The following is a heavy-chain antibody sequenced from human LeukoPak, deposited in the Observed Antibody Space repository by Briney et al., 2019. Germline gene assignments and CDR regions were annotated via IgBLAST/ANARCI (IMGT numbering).Heavy chain of an antibody. Sequence: GGSLRLSCAASGFTFDDYGMSWVRQAPGKGLEWVSGISGSGDNTYYADSVKGRFTISRDNSKNTLYLQMNSLRAEDTAVYYCARDLVSSWYSVDYWGQGTLVTVSS. D-gene: IGHD6-13*01. V-gene: IGHV3-23*01. CDR1: GFTFDDYG. CDR2: ISGSGDNT. CDR3: ARDLVSSWYSVDY. J-gene: IGHJ4*02.